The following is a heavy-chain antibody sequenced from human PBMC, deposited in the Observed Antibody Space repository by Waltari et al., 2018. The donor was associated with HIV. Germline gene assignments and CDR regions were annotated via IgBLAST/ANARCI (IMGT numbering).Heavy chain of an antibody. CDR1: GYTFTSYG. V-gene: IGHV1-18*01. J-gene: IGHJ3*02. CDR2: ISAYNGNT. Sequence: QVQLVQSGAEVKKPGASVKVSCKASGYTFTSYGISWVRQAPGQGLEWMGWISAYNGNTNYAQKLQGRVTMTTDTSTSTAYMELRSLGYDDTDVYYCARAHYYDSSGHAFDIWGQGTMVTVSS. D-gene: IGHD3-22*01. CDR3: ARAHYYDSSGHAFDI.